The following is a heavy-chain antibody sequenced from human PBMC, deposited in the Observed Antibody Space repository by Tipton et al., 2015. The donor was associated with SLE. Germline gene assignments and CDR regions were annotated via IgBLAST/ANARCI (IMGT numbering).Heavy chain of an antibody. D-gene: IGHD3-3*02. Sequence: TLSLTCTVSGGSISSGSYYWSWIRQSPGKGLEWIGYIYHSGTTYYNPSLQSRATISVDTSKNQFSLRLSSVTAADTAVYYCARGIKGPFDYWGQGTLVTVSS. CDR1: GGSISSGSYY. CDR3: ARGIKGPFDY. J-gene: IGHJ4*02. CDR2: IYHSGTT. V-gene: IGHV4-31*03.